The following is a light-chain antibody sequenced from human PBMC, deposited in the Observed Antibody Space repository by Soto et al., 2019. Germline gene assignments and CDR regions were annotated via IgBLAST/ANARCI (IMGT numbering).Light chain of an antibody. CDR1: QGISSA. CDR3: QQFNSYPLPIT. V-gene: IGKV1-13*02. Sequence: AIQLTQSPSSLSASVGDRVTITCRASQGISSALAWYQQKPGKAPKLLIYDASSLESGVPSRFSGSGSGTDFTLIISSRQPEDFATEYCQQFNSYPLPITFGQGTRLEIK. J-gene: IGKJ5*01. CDR2: DAS.